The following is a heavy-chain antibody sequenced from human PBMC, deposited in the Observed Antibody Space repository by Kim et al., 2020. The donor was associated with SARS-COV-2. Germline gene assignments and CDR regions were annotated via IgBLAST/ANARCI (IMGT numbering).Heavy chain of an antibody. V-gene: IGHV3-74*01. CDR2: ISSSGVST. Sequence: GGSLRLSCAASGFTFSSNGMHWVRQAPGKGLEWVSGISSSGVSTSYADSVKGRFTISRDNAKNTLYLQMNSLRAEDTAVYYCARRAYSGSYYFFDDGAEG. J-gene: IGHJ4*02. D-gene: IGHD1-26*01. CDR1: GFTFSSNG. CDR3: ARRAYSGSYYFFDD.